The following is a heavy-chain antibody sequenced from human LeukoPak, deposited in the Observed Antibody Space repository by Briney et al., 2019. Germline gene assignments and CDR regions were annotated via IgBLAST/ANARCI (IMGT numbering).Heavy chain of an antibody. CDR2: ITSSSNYI. CDR3: ARDPYNNADFDY. CDR1: RFIFSSYT. Sequence: GGSLRLSCAASRFIFSSYTMNWVRQAPGKGLEWVSSITSSSNYIYYADSVKGRFTISRDNAKQSLYLQMNSLRAEDTAVYYCARDPYNNADFDYWGQGTLVTVSS. D-gene: IGHD4-11*01. J-gene: IGHJ4*02. V-gene: IGHV3-21*01.